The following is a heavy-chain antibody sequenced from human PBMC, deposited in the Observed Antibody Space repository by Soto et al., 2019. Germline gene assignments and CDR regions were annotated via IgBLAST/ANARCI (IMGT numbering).Heavy chain of an antibody. V-gene: IGHV4-61*01. CDR1: GGSVSSGSYY. J-gene: IGHJ4*02. Sequence: XGTLALTCTVSGGSVSSGSYYGSWIRQPPGKGLEWIGYIYYSGSTNYNPSLKSRVTISVDTSKNQFSLKLSSVTAADTAVYYCARDRRVDKVATIRPNWGQGTLVTVSS. D-gene: IGHD5-12*01. CDR2: IYYSGST. CDR3: ARDRRVDKVATIRPN.